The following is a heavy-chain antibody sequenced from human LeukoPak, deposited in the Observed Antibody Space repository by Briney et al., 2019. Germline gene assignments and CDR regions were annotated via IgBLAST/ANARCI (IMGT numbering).Heavy chain of an antibody. D-gene: IGHD3/OR15-3a*01. V-gene: IGHV1-2*02. CDR2: INPNTGVT. Sequence: GASVKVSCKTSGHTFTGYYLHWVRQAPGQGLEWMGWINPNTGVTMYAQDFQGRVTMTRDTSISTAYMELSRLRHDDTALYYCARDSGGTDAVFPRLDYCFDLWGRGTLVTVSS. CDR3: ARDSGGTDAVFPRLDYCFDL. CDR1: GHTFTGYY. J-gene: IGHJ2*01.